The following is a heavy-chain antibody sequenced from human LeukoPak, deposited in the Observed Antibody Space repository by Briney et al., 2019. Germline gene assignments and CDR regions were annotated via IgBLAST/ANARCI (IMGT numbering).Heavy chain of an antibody. J-gene: IGHJ4*02. Sequence: SETLSLTCTVSGGSISSYYWNWIRQPPGKGLEWIGYIYYSGSTNYNPSLKSRVTTSVDTSKNQFSLKLSSVTAADTAVYYCARQEYSSGRGSPFDYWGQGTLVTVSS. CDR1: GGSISSYY. CDR3: ARQEYSSGRGSPFDY. V-gene: IGHV4-59*08. D-gene: IGHD6-19*01. CDR2: IYYSGST.